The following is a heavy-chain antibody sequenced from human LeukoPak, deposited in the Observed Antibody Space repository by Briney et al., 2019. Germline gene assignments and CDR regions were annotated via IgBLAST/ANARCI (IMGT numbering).Heavy chain of an antibody. Sequence: QTGGSLRLSCAASGFTFDDYAMHWVRQAPGKVLEWVSGISWNSYSIGYADSVKGRFTISRDNAKNSLYLQMNSLKTEDTALYYCAKGEKKWLAPQPNYWGQGTLVTVSS. J-gene: IGHJ4*02. D-gene: IGHD6-19*01. CDR3: AKGEKKWLAPQPNY. CDR2: ISWNSYSI. V-gene: IGHV3-9*01. CDR1: GFTFDDYA.